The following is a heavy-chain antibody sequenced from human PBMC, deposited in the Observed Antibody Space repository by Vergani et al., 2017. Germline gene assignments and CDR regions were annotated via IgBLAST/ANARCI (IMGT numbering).Heavy chain of an antibody. CDR1: GYTFTNYG. D-gene: IGHD3-3*01. CDR3: ARAITLAYDFWSAYASGSNWFDP. V-gene: IGHV1-18*01. J-gene: IGHJ5*02. Sequence: QVQLVQSGAEVKKPGASVKVSCKTSGYTFTNYGISWVRQAPGQGLEWIGWISASNGNTNYAQKLQNRVTMTTDTSTTTAYMEVRSLRSDDTAVYYCARAITLAYDFWSAYASGSNWFDPWGQGTLVTVSS. CDR2: ISASNGNT.